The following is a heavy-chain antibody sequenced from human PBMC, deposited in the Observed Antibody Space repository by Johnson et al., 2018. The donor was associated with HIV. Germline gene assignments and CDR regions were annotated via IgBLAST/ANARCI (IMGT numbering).Heavy chain of an antibody. CDR3: AREEPTYDSLGGWFAAFDI. J-gene: IGHJ3*02. V-gene: IGHV3-66*01. D-gene: IGHD3-22*01. CDR2: TYSGGST. CDR1: GFTVINNY. Sequence: VQLLESGGGLVQPGGSLRLSCAASGFTVINNYMSWVRQAPGKGLEWVSVTYSGGSTYCADSVKDRFTVSRDTSKNTLYLQMNSLRAEDTAVYYCAREEPTYDSLGGWFAAFDIWGQGTMVTVSS.